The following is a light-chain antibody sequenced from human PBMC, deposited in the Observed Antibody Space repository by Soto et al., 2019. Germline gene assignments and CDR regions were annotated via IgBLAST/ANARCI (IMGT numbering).Light chain of an antibody. V-gene: IGKV3-15*01. CDR1: QSVSGN. Sequence: EIVMTQSPATLSVSPGDRANLSCRASQSVSGNLAWYQQKPGQAPRLLIYDTASRATAIPARFSGSGSGTEFTLTISSLQSEDFAVYYCQQYSKWPTFGQGTRLEIK. CDR3: QQYSKWPT. J-gene: IGKJ5*01. CDR2: DTA.